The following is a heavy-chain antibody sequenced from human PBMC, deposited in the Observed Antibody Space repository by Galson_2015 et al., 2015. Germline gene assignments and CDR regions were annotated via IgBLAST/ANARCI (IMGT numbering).Heavy chain of an antibody. D-gene: IGHD2-2*01. V-gene: IGHV1-8*01. Sequence: SVKVSCKASGCTFTSYDINWVRQATGQGLEWMGWMNPNSGNTGYAQKFQGRVTMTRNTSISTAYMELSSLRSEDTAVYYCARLNIVVVPAAPYYYYYMDVWGKGTTVTVSS. CDR1: GCTFTSYD. J-gene: IGHJ6*03. CDR3: ARLNIVVVPAAPYYYYYMDV. CDR2: MNPNSGNT.